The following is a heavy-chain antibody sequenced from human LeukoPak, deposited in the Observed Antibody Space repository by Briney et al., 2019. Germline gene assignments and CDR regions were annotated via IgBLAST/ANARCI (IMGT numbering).Heavy chain of an antibody. CDR3: ARSRSSCGWYRGVD. D-gene: IGHD6-19*01. CDR1: GYTFTSYG. CDR2: ISAYNGNT. V-gene: IGHV1-18*01. Sequence: ASVKVSCKASGYTFTSYGISWVRQAPGQGLEWMGWISAYNGNTNYAQKLQGRVTMTTDTSTSTAYMELRSLRSDDTAVYYCARSRSSCGWYRGVDWGQGTLVTVSS. J-gene: IGHJ4*02.